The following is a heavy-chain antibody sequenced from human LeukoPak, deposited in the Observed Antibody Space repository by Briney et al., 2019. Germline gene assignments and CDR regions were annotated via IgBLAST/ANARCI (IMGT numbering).Heavy chain of an antibody. D-gene: IGHD2-15*01. J-gene: IGHJ4*02. CDR2: IYYSGST. V-gene: IGHV4-59*01. CDR3: ARVTGYVIEDNFDY. CDR1: GGPISSYY. Sequence: SGALALTCNVSGGPISSYYWSLIRPPPGKGPEWFGYIYYSGSTNYNPSLKSRVTISVDTSKNQFSLKLRSVTAADTAVYYCARVTGYVIEDNFDYWGQGTLVTVSS.